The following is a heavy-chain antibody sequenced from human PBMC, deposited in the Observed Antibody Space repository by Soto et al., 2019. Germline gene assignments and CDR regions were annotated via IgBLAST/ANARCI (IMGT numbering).Heavy chain of an antibody. V-gene: IGHV2-5*02. CDR1: GCSLNTSGVG. J-gene: IGHJ4*02. CDR3: AHRPYGDYPIAY. D-gene: IGHD4-17*01. Sequence: QITLKASGPTLVKPTQTLTLTCTFSGCSLNTSGVGVGWIRQPPGKALEWLALIYWDDDKRYSPSLKSRLTITKDTSKNQVVLTITHMDPVDTGKYYCAHRPYGDYPIAYWGQGTLVTVSS. CDR2: IYWDDDK.